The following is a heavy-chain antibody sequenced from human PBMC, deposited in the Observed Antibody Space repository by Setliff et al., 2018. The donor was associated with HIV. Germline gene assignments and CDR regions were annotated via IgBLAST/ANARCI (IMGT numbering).Heavy chain of an antibody. CDR2: TRNRANNYIT. CDR1: GGPVSGHF. Sequence: LSLTCSVSGGPVSGHFWTWIRQAPGKGLEWVGRTRNRANNYITDYATSVQGRFTISRDNSKDSLSLQMNNLKAEDTAVYYCVRAAAGLDIWSQGIRVTVSS. V-gene: IGHV3-72*01. J-gene: IGHJ4*02. CDR3: VRAAAGLDI.